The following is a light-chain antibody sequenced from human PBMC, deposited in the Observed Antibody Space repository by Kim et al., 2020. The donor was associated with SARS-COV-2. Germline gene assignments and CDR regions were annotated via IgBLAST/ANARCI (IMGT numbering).Light chain of an antibody. CDR3: QHLNSYPLS. CDR1: KGISNF. J-gene: IGKJ4*01. CDR2: AAS. Sequence: ASVGDRVTITCRASKGISNFLAWYQQKPGEAPKLLIYAASTLQSGVPSRFSGSGSGTEFTLTISSLQPEDFATYYCQHLNSYPLSFGGGTKVDIK. V-gene: IGKV1-9*01.